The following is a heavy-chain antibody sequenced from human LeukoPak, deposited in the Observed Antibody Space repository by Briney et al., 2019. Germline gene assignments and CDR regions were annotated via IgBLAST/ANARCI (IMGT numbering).Heavy chain of an antibody. Sequence: ASVKVSCKASGYTFTGYYMHWVRQAPGQGLEWMGWINPNSGGTNYAQKFQGRVTMTRDTSISTAYMELSRLRSDDTAVYYCARDSLSGWYPSFDYWGQGTLVTVSS. CDR3: ARDSLSGWYPSFDY. CDR2: INPNSGGT. J-gene: IGHJ4*02. D-gene: IGHD6-19*01. CDR1: GYTFTGYY. V-gene: IGHV1-2*02.